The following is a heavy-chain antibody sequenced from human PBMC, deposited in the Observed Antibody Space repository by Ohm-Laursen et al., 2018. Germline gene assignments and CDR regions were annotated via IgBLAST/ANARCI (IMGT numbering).Heavy chain of an antibody. CDR1: GFTFDDYA. CDR3: ASWWTRGM. CDR2: INTDGSST. J-gene: IGHJ3*02. Sequence: SLRLSCAAFGFTFDDYAMHWVRQAPGKGLMWVSRINTDGSSTAYADSVKGRFTISRDNAENTLYLQMNSLRAEDTAVYYCASWWTRGMWGQGTTVTVSS. D-gene: IGHD2-15*01. V-gene: IGHV3-74*01.